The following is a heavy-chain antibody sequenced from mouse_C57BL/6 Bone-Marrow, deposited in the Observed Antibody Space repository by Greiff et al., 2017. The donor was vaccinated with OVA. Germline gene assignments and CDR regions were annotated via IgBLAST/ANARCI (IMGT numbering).Heavy chain of an antibody. CDR1: GFNIKDDY. CDR3: THLYGGYFDV. CDR2: IDPENGDT. Sequence: VQLQQSGAELVRPGASVKLSCTASGFNIKDDYMHWVKQRPEQGLEWIGWIDPENGDTEYASKFQGKATITADTSSNTAYLQLSSLTSEDTAVYDGTHLYGGYFDVWGTGTTVTVSS. V-gene: IGHV14-4*01. J-gene: IGHJ1*03. D-gene: IGHD1-1*01.